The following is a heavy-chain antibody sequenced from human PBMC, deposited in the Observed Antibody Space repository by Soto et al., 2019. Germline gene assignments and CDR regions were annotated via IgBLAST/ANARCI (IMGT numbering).Heavy chain of an antibody. CDR2: ISSSSSTI. CDR1: GFTFSSYS. D-gene: IGHD4-17*01. CDR3: ARDGGADYLPVYGMDV. V-gene: IGHV3-48*02. Sequence: EVQLVESGGGLVQPGGSLRLSCAASGFTFSSYSMNWVRQAPGKGLEWVSYISSSSSTIYYADSVKGRFTISRDNAKNXLYLQMNSLRDEDTAVYYCARDGGADYLPVYGMDVWGQGTTVTVSS. J-gene: IGHJ6*02.